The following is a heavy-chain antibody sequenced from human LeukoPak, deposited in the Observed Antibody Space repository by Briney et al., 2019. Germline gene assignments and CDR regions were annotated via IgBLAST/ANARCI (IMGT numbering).Heavy chain of an antibody. CDR1: GFTFSSYW. CDR2: ISGSGGST. D-gene: IGHD1-26*01. CDR3: AKEQWLISSWGIVGS. V-gene: IGHV3-23*01. Sequence: GGSLRLSCAASGFTFSSYWMHWVRQAPGKGLVWVSAISGSGGSTYYADSVKGRFTISRDNSKNTLYLQMNSLRAEDTAVYYCAKEQWLISSWGIVGSWGQGTLVTVSS. J-gene: IGHJ5*02.